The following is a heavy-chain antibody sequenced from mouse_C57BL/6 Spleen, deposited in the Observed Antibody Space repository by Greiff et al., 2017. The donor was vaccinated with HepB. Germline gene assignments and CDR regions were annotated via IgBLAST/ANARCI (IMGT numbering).Heavy chain of an antibody. CDR3: ARDYGSRTGFAY. Sequence: VQLQQPGAELVMPGASVKLSCKASGYTFTSYWMHWVKQRPGQGLEWIGEIDPSDSYTNYNQKFKGKSTLTVDKSSSTAYMQLSSLTSEDSAVYYCARDYGSRTGFAYWGQGTLVTVSA. J-gene: IGHJ3*01. CDR2: IDPSDSYT. CDR1: GYTFTSYW. D-gene: IGHD1-1*01. V-gene: IGHV1-69*01.